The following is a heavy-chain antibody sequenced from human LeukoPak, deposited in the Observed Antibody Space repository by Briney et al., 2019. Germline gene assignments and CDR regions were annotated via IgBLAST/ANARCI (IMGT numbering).Heavy chain of an antibody. CDR1: GFTFSSYA. CDR3: AKVRYYYDSSGYYLYYFDY. Sequence: PGGSLRLSCAASGFTFSSYAMHWVRQAPGKGLEWVAVISYDGSNKYYADSVKGRFTISRDNSKNTLYLQMNSLRAEDTAVYYCAKVRYYYDSSGYYLYYFDYWGQGTLVTVSS. J-gene: IGHJ4*02. D-gene: IGHD3-22*01. CDR2: ISYDGSNK. V-gene: IGHV3-30*04.